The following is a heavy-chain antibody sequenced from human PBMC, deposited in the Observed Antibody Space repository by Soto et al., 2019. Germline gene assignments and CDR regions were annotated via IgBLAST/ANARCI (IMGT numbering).Heavy chain of an antibody. J-gene: IGHJ6*02. V-gene: IGHV1-46*01. Sequence: ASVKVSCKAFGYTFTIYYIHWVRQAPGQGLEWMGVINTSGGSPTYAQKFQDRVTMTRDTSTSTVYMELSSLRSEDTAVDYCAGGRRYSYYYYYGMDVWGQGTTVTVSS. CDR3: AGGRRYSYYYYYGMDV. CDR1: GYTFTIYY. D-gene: IGHD2-15*01. CDR2: INTSGGSP.